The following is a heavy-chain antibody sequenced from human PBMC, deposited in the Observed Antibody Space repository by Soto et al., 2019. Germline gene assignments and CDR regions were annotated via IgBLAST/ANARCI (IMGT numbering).Heavy chain of an antibody. D-gene: IGHD3-22*01. V-gene: IGHV3-49*04. Sequence: GGSLRLSCVASGFTFSRYEMSWVRQAPGKGLEWVGFIRSKAYGGTTEYAASVKGRFSISRDDSKSIAYLQMNRLKTEDTAVYYCTRDLIGYYFDYWGQGTLVTVSS. J-gene: IGHJ4*02. CDR1: GFTFSRYE. CDR2: IRSKAYGGTT. CDR3: TRDLIGYYFDY.